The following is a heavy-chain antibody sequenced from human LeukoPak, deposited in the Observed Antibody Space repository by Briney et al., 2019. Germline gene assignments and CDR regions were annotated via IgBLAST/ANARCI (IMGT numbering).Heavy chain of an antibody. Sequence: PGGSLRLSCAASGFTFSSYAMSWVRQAPGKGLEWVSTISYSSTSIDYADSVKGRFTISRDNAKNSLYLQMNSLRVEDTAVYYCVREFGSYLRLDYWGQGSLVTVSS. CDR1: GFTFSSYA. CDR2: ISYSSTSI. V-gene: IGHV3-21*01. D-gene: IGHD1-26*01. J-gene: IGHJ4*02. CDR3: VREFGSYLRLDY.